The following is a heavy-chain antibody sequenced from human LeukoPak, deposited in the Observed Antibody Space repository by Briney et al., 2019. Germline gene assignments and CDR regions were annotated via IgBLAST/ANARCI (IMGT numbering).Heavy chain of an antibody. CDR3: ARVRSGWYPIVDY. CDR1: GGSVSSGSYY. CDR2: IYYSGST. V-gene: IGHV4-61*01. Sequence: SETLSLTCTVSGGSVSSGSYYWSWIRQPPGKGLEWIGYIYYSGSTNYNPSLKSRVTISVDTSKNQFSLKLSSVTAADTAVYYCARVRSGWYPIVDYWGQGTLVTVSS. J-gene: IGHJ4*02. D-gene: IGHD6-19*01.